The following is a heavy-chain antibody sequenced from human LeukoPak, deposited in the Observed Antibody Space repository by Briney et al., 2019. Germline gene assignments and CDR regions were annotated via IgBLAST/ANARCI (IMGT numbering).Heavy chain of an antibody. CDR2: ISSSSSYI. V-gene: IGHV3-21*01. CDR1: GFTFSSYS. J-gene: IGHJ4*02. Sequence: GGSLRLSCAASGFTFSSYSMNWVRQAPGKGLEWVSSISSSSSYIYYADSVKGRFTISRDNAKNSLYLQMNSLRAEDTAVYYCAASYYYGSGSYYLTDYWGQGTLVTVSS. D-gene: IGHD3-10*01. CDR3: AASYYYGSGSYYLTDY.